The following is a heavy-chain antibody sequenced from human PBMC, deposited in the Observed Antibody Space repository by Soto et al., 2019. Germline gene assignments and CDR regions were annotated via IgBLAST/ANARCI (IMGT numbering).Heavy chain of an antibody. J-gene: IGHJ4*02. CDR3: AKLGVRIATTGTDY. D-gene: IGHD6-13*01. Sequence: EVQVLESGGTLVQPGGSLRLSCVVSGFTFSTYVMYWVRQAPGKGLEWISAIRGGGEQTYYADSAKGRFAISRDNSKNTLYLLMNSLRADDTAVYYCAKLGVRIATTGTDYWGQGTLVTVSS. CDR2: IRGGGEQT. V-gene: IGHV3-23*01. CDR1: GFTFSTYV.